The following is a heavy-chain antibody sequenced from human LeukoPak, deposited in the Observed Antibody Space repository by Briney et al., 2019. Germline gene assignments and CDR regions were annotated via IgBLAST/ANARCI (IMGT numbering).Heavy chain of an antibody. CDR1: GGTFSSYA. Sequence: ASVKVSCKASGGTFSSYAISWVRQAPGQGLEWMGGIITIFDTGNYAQKFQGRVTITADESTSTAYMELSSLRSEDTAVYYCARDLSSAGWFDPWGQGTLVTVSS. J-gene: IGHJ5*02. CDR2: IITIFDTG. V-gene: IGHV1-69*13. CDR3: ARDLSSAGWFDP. D-gene: IGHD6-25*01.